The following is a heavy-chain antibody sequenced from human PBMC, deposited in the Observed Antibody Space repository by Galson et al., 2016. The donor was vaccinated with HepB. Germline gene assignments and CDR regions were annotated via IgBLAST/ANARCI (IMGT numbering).Heavy chain of an antibody. CDR2: ISGSGGTT. CDR3: AKGNIVQVPAAPYA. J-gene: IGHJ5*02. Sequence: SLRLSCAASGFTFSNYAMSWVRQAPGKGLEWVSSISGSGGTTYDADAVRGRFTISRDNSRNTLSLQMDSLRAEDSAIYYCAKGNIVQVPAAPYAWGQGALVTVSS. CDR1: GFTFSNYA. V-gene: IGHV3-23*01. D-gene: IGHD2-2*01.